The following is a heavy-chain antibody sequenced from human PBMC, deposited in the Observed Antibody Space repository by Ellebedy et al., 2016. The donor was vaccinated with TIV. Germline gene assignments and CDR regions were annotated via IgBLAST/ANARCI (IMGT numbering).Heavy chain of an antibody. CDR1: GGSFSGYY. D-gene: IGHD6-19*01. Sequence: MPSETLSLTCAVYGGSFSGYYWSWIRQPPGKGLEWIGEINHSGSTNYNPSLKSRVTISVDTSKNQFSLKLSSVTAADTAVYYCARGSGHDYWGQGTLVTVSS. V-gene: IGHV4-34*01. CDR3: ARGSGHDY. CDR2: INHSGST. J-gene: IGHJ4*02.